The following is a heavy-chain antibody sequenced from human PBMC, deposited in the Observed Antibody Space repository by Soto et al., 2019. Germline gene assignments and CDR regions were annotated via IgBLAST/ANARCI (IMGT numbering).Heavy chain of an antibody. V-gene: IGHV1-3*01. CDR1: GYTFMTYA. D-gene: IGHD3-10*01. CDR2: INPGSGNT. CDR3: ARIRMLWYGELSH. Sequence: QVQLVQSGAEVKKPGGSVKISCKTSGYTFMTYALHWVRQAPGQRLEWMGWINPGSGNTEYSQKLQGRVTITRDTSARTVFMDVANLTSEDTAVYHCARIRMLWYGELSHWGQGTLVTVSA. J-gene: IGHJ4*02.